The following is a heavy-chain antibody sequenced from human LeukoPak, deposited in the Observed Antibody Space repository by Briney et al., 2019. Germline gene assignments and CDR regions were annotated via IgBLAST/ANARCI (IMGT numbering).Heavy chain of an antibody. J-gene: IGHJ4*02. CDR2: IRYDGSNK. CDR3: AKGGFRGYALYRAFDY. D-gene: IGHD3-16*01. CDR1: GFTFSSYG. Sequence: GGSLRLSCAASGFTFSSYGKHWVRQAPSKGLEWVAFIRYDGSNKYYADSVKGRFTISRDNSKNTLYLQMNSLRAEDTAVYYCAKGGFRGYALYRAFDYWGQGTLVTVSS. V-gene: IGHV3-30*02.